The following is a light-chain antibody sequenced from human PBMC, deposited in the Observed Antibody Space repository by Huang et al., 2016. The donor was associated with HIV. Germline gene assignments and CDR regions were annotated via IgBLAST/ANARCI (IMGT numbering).Light chain of an antibody. CDR1: RSVSSSS. CDR3: QQYGSTRYS. Sequence: EIVLAQSPDTLSLSPGEGATLSCRASRSVSSSSLAWYQQKPGQAPRLLIYGATIRATGIPDRFSGSGSETDFTLTISRLEPEDFAMYYCQQYGSTRYSFGQGTRLEIK. CDR2: GAT. V-gene: IGKV3-20*01. J-gene: IGKJ2*03.